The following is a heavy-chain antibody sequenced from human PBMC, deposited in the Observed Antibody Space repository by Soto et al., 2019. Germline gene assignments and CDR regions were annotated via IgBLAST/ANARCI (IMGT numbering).Heavy chain of an antibody. CDR1: GYTFTGYY. J-gene: IGHJ3*02. Sequence: ASVKVSCKASGYTFTGYYMHWVRQAPGQGLEWMGWINPNSGGTNYAQKFQGRVTITADESTSTAYMELSSLRSEDTAVYYCARLNVDIVATIGHRAFDIWGQGTMVTVSS. CDR3: ARLNVDIVATIGHRAFDI. V-gene: IGHV1-2*02. CDR2: INPNSGGT. D-gene: IGHD5-12*01.